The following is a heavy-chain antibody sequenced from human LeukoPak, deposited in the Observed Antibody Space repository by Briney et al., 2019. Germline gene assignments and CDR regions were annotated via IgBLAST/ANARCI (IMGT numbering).Heavy chain of an antibody. Sequence: GGSLRLSCVVSGFTFSSYWMSWVRQAPGKGLEWVANIKQDGTEKYYVDSVKGRFTVSRDNAKNSLYLQMNSLRAEDTAVYYCAREGYWSTNWYKFGSLLGYFDLWGRGTLVTVSS. CDR1: GFTFSSYW. J-gene: IGHJ2*01. CDR2: IKQDGTEK. CDR3: AREGYWSTNWYKFGSLLGYFDL. V-gene: IGHV3-7*01. D-gene: IGHD6-13*01.